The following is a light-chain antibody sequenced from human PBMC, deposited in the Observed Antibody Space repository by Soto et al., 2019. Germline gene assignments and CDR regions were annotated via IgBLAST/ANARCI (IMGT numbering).Light chain of an antibody. CDR1: QSVSSY. Sequence: EIGLTQSPATLSLSPGERATLSCRASQSVSSYLAWYQQKPGQAPRLLIYDASNRATGIPARFSGSGSGTDFTLTISSLEPEDFAVYYCQQRSNWLITFGQGTRWRL. J-gene: IGKJ5*01. CDR3: QQRSNWLIT. CDR2: DAS. V-gene: IGKV3-11*01.